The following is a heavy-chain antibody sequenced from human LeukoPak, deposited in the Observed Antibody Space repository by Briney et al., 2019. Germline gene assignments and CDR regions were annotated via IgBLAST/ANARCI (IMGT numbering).Heavy chain of an antibody. D-gene: IGHD6-13*01. CDR3: ARIEYSSSWYYFDY. CDR2: IIPIFGTA. J-gene: IGHJ4*02. Sequence: SVKVSCKASGGTFSSYAISWVRQAPGQGLEWMGRIIPIFGTANYAQKFQGRVTITTDESSSTAYMELSSLRSEDTAVYYCARIEYSSSWYYFDYWGQGTLVTVSS. V-gene: IGHV1-69*05. CDR1: GGTFSSYA.